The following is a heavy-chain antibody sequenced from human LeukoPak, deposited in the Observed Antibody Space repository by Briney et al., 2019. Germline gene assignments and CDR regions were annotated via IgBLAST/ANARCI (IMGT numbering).Heavy chain of an antibody. V-gene: IGHV3-11*06. CDR3: ARDSTSTYFYGSGSYYWDP. Sequence: GGSLRLSCAASGFTFSDYYMSWIRQAPGKGLEWVSYTSSSSSYTNYADSVKGRFTISRDNAKNSLYLQMNSLRAEDTAVYYCARDSTSTYFYGSGSYYWDPWGQGTLVTVSS. J-gene: IGHJ5*02. CDR2: TSSSSSYT. D-gene: IGHD3-10*01. CDR1: GFTFSDYY.